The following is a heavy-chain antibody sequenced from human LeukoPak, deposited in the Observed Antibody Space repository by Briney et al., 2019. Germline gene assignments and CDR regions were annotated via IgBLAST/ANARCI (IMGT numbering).Heavy chain of an antibody. CDR2: IRYDGSNK. J-gene: IGHJ4*02. Sequence: PGGSLRLSCEASGFTFSSYGMHWVRQAPGKGLEWVAFIRYDGSNKYYADSVKGRFTISRDDAKKLVYLQMNSLRAEDTAVYYCAKALLWFGESLALFDYWGQGTLVTVSS. V-gene: IGHV3-30*02. D-gene: IGHD3-10*01. CDR3: AKALLWFGESLALFDY. CDR1: GFTFSSYG.